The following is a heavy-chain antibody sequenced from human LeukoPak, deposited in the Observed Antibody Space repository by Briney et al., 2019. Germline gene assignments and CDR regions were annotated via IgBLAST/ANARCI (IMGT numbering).Heavy chain of an antibody. CDR2: ISGSGGST. Sequence: PGGSLRLSCAASGFTFSSYWMSWVRQAPGKGLEWVSAISGSGGSTYYADSVKGRFTISRDNSKNTLYLQMNSLRAEDTAVYYCAKDTHSGSYHPYGMVVWGQGTTVTVSS. CDR1: GFTFSSYW. J-gene: IGHJ6*02. V-gene: IGHV3-23*01. D-gene: IGHD1-26*01. CDR3: AKDTHSGSYHPYGMVV.